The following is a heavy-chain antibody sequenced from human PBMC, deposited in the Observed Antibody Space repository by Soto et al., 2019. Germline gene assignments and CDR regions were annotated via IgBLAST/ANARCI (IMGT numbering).Heavy chain of an antibody. CDR2: IKSKTDGGTT. V-gene: IGHV3-15*07. J-gene: IGHJ4*02. CDR3: TTDPEAAAAPWTEY. CDR1: GFTFSNAW. D-gene: IGHD6-13*01. Sequence: EVQLVESGGGLVKPGGSLRLSCAASGFTFSNAWMNWVRQAPGKGLEWVGGIKSKTDGGTTDYAAPVKGRFTISRDDSKNTLYLQMNSLKTEDTAVYYCTTDPEAAAAPWTEYWCQGTLVTVSS.